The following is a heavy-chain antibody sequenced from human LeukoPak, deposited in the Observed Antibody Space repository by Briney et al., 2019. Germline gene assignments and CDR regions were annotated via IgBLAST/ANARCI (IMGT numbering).Heavy chain of an antibody. CDR3: AKTTIAAAPGDAFDI. J-gene: IGHJ3*02. D-gene: IGHD6-13*01. Sequence: GESLRLSCAASGFTVSSNYMSWVRQAPGKGLEWVSVIYSGGGTYYADSVKGRFTISRDNSKNTLYLQMNSLRAEDTAVYYCAKTTIAAAPGDAFDIWGQGTMVTVSS. CDR1: GFTVSSNY. V-gene: IGHV3-53*01. CDR2: IYSGGGT.